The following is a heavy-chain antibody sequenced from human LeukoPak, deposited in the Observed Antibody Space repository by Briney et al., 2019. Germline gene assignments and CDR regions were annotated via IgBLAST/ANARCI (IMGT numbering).Heavy chain of an antibody. Sequence: SVKGRFTISRDNAKNSLYLQMNSLRAEDTAVYYCARELDLAKAVCYDYWGQGTLVTVSS. J-gene: IGHJ4*02. CDR3: ARELDLAKAVCYDY. D-gene: IGHD2-8*01. V-gene: IGHV3-21*01.